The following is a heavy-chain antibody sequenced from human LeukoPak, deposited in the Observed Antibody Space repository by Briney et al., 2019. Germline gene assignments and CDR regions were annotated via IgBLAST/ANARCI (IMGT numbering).Heavy chain of an antibody. D-gene: IGHD5-24*01. J-gene: IGHJ4*02. Sequence: GASVKVSCKASGYTFTSYDINWVRQATGQGLEWMGWMNPNSGNTGYAQKFQGRVTMTRNTSISTAYMELSSLRSEDTAVYYCATQKEMATITKDYSGQGTLVTVSS. CDR3: ATQKEMATITKDY. CDR2: MNPNSGNT. CDR1: GYTFTSYD. V-gene: IGHV1-8*01.